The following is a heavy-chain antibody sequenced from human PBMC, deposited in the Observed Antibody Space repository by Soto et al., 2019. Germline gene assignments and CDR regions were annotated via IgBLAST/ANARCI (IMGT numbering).Heavy chain of an antibody. CDR3: ARESSVAEAWVHAFDI. V-gene: IGHV1-69*13. D-gene: IGHD6-19*01. Sequence: SVKVSCKASGGTFSSYAISWVRQAPAQGLEWMGGIIPIFGTANYAQKFQGRVTITADESTSTAYMELSSLRSEDTAVYYCARESSVAEAWVHAFDIWGQGTMVTVSS. CDR1: GGTFSSYA. J-gene: IGHJ3*02. CDR2: IIPIFGTA.